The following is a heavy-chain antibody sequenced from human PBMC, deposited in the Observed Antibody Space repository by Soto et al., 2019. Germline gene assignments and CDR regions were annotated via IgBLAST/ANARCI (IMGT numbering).Heavy chain of an antibody. V-gene: IGHV1-8*01. CDR3: ARVVRFFGGHAGY. Sequence: ASVKVSCKTSGCTFTEFDINWVRQAPGQGLEWMGWMNTNTGNTGYAQKFQGRVTMTRDTSISTAYMELRRLRSEDTAVYYCARVVRFFGGHAGYWGQGTLVTVSS. J-gene: IGHJ4*02. CDR1: GCTFTEFD. CDR2: MNTNTGNT. D-gene: IGHD3-3*01.